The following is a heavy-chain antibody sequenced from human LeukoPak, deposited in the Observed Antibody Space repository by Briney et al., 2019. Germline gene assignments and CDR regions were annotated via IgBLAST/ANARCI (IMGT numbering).Heavy chain of an antibody. D-gene: IGHD2-2*01. J-gene: IGHJ4*02. CDR2: IYSSGST. CDR3: ARSYCSGTTCYLYYFDY. Sequence: PSETLSLTCTVSGGSISSSTYYWGWIRQPPGKGLEWIGSIYSSGSTYYSPSLKSRVTISVDTSKNQFSLKMNSVAAADTAMYYCARSYCSGTTCYLYYFDYWGQGTLVTVSS. V-gene: IGHV4-39*07. CDR1: GGSISSSTYY.